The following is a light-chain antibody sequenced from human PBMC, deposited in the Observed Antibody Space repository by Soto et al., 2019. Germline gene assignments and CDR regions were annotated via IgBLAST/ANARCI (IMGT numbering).Light chain of an antibody. Sequence: QSVLTQPASVSGSPGQSITISCTGTSSDVGGYNYVSWYQHHPGKAPKLIIYEVSNRPSGVSNRFSGSKSDNTASLTISGLQAEDEADYYCSSYTSSSTVVFGGGTKLTVL. CDR2: EVS. CDR1: SSDVGGYNY. V-gene: IGLV2-14*01. J-gene: IGLJ2*01. CDR3: SSYTSSSTVV.